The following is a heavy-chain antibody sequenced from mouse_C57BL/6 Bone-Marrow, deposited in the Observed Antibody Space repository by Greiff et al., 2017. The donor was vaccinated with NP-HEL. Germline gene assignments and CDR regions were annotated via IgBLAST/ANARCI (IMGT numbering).Heavy chain of an antibody. D-gene: IGHD1-1*01. V-gene: IGHV3-6*01. CDR1: GYSITSCYY. CDR2: ISYDGSN. CDR3: ARGSYYYGSSYYAMDY. Sequence: EVQLPESGPGLVKPSQSLSLTCSVTGYSITSCYYWNWIRQFPGNKLEWMGYISYDGSNNYNPSLKNRISITRDTSKNQFFLKLNSVTTEDTATYYCARGSYYYGSSYYAMDYWGQGTSVTVSS. J-gene: IGHJ4*01.